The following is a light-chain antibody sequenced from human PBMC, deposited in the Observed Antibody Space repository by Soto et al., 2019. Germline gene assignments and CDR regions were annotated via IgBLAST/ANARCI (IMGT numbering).Light chain of an antibody. J-gene: IGKJ1*01. Sequence: DIVMTQSPDSLAVSLGERATINCKSSQSILYSSNNKNYLAWYQQKPGQPPKLLIYWASTRESGVPDRFSGSGSGTDFTFTISSLQAEDVAVYYCQQYYKIRMLGQGTKVEIK. CDR2: WAS. CDR1: QSILYSSNNKNY. CDR3: QQYYKIRM. V-gene: IGKV4-1*01.